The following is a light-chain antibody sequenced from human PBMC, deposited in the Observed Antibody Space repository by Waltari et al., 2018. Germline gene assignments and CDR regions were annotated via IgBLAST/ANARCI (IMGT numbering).Light chain of an antibody. CDR3: YSAADNNWV. Sequence: SLELRQPSSVSVSPGQTARIPCSGGVLSKQYGLWLQHNPGQAPVLVIYKDTERPSGIPGRFSGSNSGTTVTLTISGVLPEDEADYYCYSAADNNWVFGGGTTLTVL. CDR1: VLSKQY. CDR2: KDT. J-gene: IGLJ3*02. V-gene: IGLV3-27*01.